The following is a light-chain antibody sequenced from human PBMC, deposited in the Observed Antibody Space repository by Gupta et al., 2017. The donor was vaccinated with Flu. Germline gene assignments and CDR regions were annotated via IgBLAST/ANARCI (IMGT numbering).Light chain of an antibody. J-gene: IGLJ2*01. CDR3: EAYDDSLSGWRV. V-gene: IGLV1-40*01. CDR1: STNIGGGYD. CDR2: GNS. Sequence: SISCSARSTNIGGGYDVDWYQQLPGTAPKLLIYGNSKRPSGVPDRFSGSKSGTSASLAISGLQAEDEADYYCEAYDDSLSGWRVFGGGTKVTVL.